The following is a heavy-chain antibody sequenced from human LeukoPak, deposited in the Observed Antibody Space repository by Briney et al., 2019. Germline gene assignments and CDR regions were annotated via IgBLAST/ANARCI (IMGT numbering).Heavy chain of an antibody. CDR1: GFTFSSYA. Sequence: HSGGSLRLSCAASGFTFSSYAMSWVRQAPGKGLEWVSAISGSGGSTYYADSVKGRFTISRDNSKNTLYLQMNSLRAEDTAVYYCAKYARGYDSSGYYQFPSDYWGQGTLVTVSS. CDR3: AKYARGYDSSGYYQFPSDY. V-gene: IGHV3-23*01. CDR2: ISGSGGST. D-gene: IGHD3-22*01. J-gene: IGHJ4*02.